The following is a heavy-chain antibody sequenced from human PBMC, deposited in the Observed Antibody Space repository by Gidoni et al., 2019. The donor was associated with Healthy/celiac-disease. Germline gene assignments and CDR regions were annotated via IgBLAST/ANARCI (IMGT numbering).Heavy chain of an antibody. CDR1: GFTFSIYG. V-gene: IGHV3-33*01. D-gene: IGHD5-12*01. CDR2: IWYDGSNK. J-gene: IGHJ6*02. CDR3: ARDSTTIADYSYYGMDV. Sequence: QVQLVESGGGVVQPGRSLRLSCAASGFTFSIYGMHWVRQAPGKGLEWVAVIWYDGSNKYYADSVKGRFTISRDNSKNTLYLQMNSLRAEDTAVYYCARDSTTIADYSYYGMDVWGQGTTVTVSS.